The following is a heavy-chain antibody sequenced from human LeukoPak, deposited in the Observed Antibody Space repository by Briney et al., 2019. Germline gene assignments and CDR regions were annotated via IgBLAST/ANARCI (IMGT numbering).Heavy chain of an antibody. D-gene: IGHD6-19*01. V-gene: IGHV1-18*01. Sequence: ASVKGSCKGSGYTFTSYGISWGRQAPGQGLEWMGWISAYNGNTNYAQKLQGRVTMTTDTSTSTAYMELRSLRSDDTAVYYCARIASGWSLDYWGQGTLVTVSS. CDR3: ARIASGWSLDY. J-gene: IGHJ4*02. CDR2: ISAYNGNT. CDR1: GYTFTSYG.